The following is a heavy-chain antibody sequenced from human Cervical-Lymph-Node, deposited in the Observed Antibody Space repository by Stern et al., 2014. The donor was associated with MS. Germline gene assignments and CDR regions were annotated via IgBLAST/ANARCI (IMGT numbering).Heavy chain of an antibody. CDR2: INTKTGNP. V-gene: IGHV7-4-1*02. CDR1: GYNLTTFA. CDR3: ATWGAGSSPPLFY. D-gene: IGHD6-6*01. J-gene: IGHJ4*02. Sequence: VQLVQSGSELKKPGASVKVSCKASGYNLTTFAINWVRQAPGHGLEWMGWINTKTGNPTFAQGFTGRFVFSLDASINTAYLQIISLKAEDSAVYYCATWGAGSSPPLFYWGQGTLVTVSS.